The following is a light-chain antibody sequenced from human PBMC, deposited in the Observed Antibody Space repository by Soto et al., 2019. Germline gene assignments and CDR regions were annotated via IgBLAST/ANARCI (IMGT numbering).Light chain of an antibody. CDR1: SSDVGGYNY. V-gene: IGLV2-14*01. CDR2: DVS. Sequence: QSALTQPASVSGSPGQSITISCTGTSSDVGGYNYVSWYQQHPGKAPKLMIYDVSNRPSGVSNRFSGSKSGNTASLTISGLHAEEEADYYYCSYSSSRGLGVFGGGTKLTVL. CDR3: CSYSSSRGLGV. J-gene: IGLJ2*01.